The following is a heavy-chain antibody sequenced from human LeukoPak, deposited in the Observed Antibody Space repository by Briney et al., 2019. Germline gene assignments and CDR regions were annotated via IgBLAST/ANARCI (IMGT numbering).Heavy chain of an antibody. V-gene: IGHV3-20*04. J-gene: IGHJ6*03. CDR1: GFTFDDYG. CDR3: ARETGLVIYYYYYYMDV. D-gene: IGHD6-6*01. Sequence: GGSLRLSCAASGFTFDDYGMSWVRQAPGKGLEWVSGINWNGGSTGYADSVKGRFTISRDNAKSSLYLQMNSLRAEDTALYYCARETGLVIYYYYYYMDVWGKGTTVTVSS. CDR2: INWNGGST.